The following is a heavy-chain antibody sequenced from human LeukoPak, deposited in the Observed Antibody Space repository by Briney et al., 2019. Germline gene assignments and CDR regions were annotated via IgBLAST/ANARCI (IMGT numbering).Heavy chain of an antibody. CDR1: GGSISSGGYY. Sequence: SETLSLTCTVSGGSISSGGYYWSWLRQHPGKGLEWIGYIYYSGSTYYNPSLKSRVTISVDTSKNQFSLKLSSVTAADTAVYYCARFSSTPKVVPAASGYYFDYWGQGTLVTVSS. CDR2: IYYSGST. J-gene: IGHJ4*02. CDR3: ARFSSTPKVVPAASGYYFDY. D-gene: IGHD2-2*01. V-gene: IGHV4-31*03.